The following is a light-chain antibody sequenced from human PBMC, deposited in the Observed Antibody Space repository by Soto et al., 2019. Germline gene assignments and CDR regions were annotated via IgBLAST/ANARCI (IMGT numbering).Light chain of an antibody. CDR2: EVS. CDR1: SSDVGGYNY. V-gene: IGLV2-8*01. J-gene: IGLJ2*01. CDR3: TSYAGSTHLQ. Sequence: QSVLTQPPSASGSPGQSVTISCTGTSSDVGGYNYVSWYQQHPGKAPKLMIYEVSKRPSGVPDRFSGPKSGNTASLTVSGLQAEDEADYYCTSYAGSTHLQLGGGTKLTVL.